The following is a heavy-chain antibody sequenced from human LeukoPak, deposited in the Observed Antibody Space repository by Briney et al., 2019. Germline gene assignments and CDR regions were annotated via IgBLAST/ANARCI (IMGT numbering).Heavy chain of an antibody. Sequence: GGSLRLSCAASGFTFSSYPMHWVRQAPGKGLEWLAVISYDGSEKHYADPVKGRFTISRDNSKNTVYLQMNSLRDEDTAVYYCAREGSSGYYPYWGQGILVTVSS. CDR3: AREGSSGYYPY. D-gene: IGHD3-22*01. CDR1: GFTFSSYP. J-gene: IGHJ4*02. V-gene: IGHV3-30-3*01. CDR2: ISYDGSEK.